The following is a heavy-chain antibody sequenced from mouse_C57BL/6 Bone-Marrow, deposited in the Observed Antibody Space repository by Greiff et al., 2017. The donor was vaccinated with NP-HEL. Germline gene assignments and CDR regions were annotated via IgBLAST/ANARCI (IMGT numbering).Heavy chain of an antibody. CDR1: GYTFTDYY. CDR3: AKHDGSSYGYFDV. CDR2: INPYNGGT. V-gene: IGHV1-19*01. D-gene: IGHD1-1*01. J-gene: IGHJ1*03. Sequence: EVQLQQSGPVLVKPGASVKMSCKASGYTFTDYYMNWVKQSHGKSLEWIGVINPYNGGTSYNQKFKGKATLTVDKSSSTAYMELNSLTSEDSAVYYCAKHDGSSYGYFDVWGTGTTVTVSS.